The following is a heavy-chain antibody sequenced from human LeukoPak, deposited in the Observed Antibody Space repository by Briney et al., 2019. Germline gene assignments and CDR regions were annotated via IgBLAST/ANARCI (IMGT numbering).Heavy chain of an antibody. J-gene: IGHJ4*02. Sequence: SETLSLTCAVYGGSFSGYYWSWIRQPPGKGLEWIGEINHSGSTNCNPSLKSRVTISVDTSKNQFSLKLSSVTAADTAVYYCARDDSSGYYDYWGQGTLVTVSS. D-gene: IGHD3-22*01. CDR1: GGSFSGYY. CDR2: INHSGST. V-gene: IGHV4-34*01. CDR3: ARDDSSGYYDY.